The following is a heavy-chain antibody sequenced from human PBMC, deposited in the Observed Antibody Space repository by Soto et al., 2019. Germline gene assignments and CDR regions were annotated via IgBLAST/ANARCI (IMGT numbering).Heavy chain of an antibody. V-gene: IGHV3-23*01. Sequence: EVQLLESGGGLVQPGGSLRLSGAASGFTFSSYARSWVRQAPGKGLEWVSAISGSGGSTDYADSVKGRFTISRDNSKNTLYLQMNSLRAEDTAVYYCAKDLISGRLEYDYWGQGTLVTVSS. CDR3: AKDLISGRLEYDY. CDR2: ISGSGGST. D-gene: IGHD5-12*01. J-gene: IGHJ4*02. CDR1: GFTFSSYA.